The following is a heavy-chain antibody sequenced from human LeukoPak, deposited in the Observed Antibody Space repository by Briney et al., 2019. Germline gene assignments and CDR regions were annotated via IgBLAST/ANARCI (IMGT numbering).Heavy chain of an antibody. CDR3: AREGYRGGNWFDP. CDR2: IYYSGST. Sequence: PSESLSLTCTVSGGSISSSSYYWGWIRQPPGKGLEWIGSIYYSGSTYYNPSLKSRVTISVGTSKNQFSLKLSSVTAADTAVYYCAREGYRGGNWFDPWGQGTLVTVSS. V-gene: IGHV4-39*07. J-gene: IGHJ5*02. CDR1: GGSISSSSYY. D-gene: IGHD1-26*01.